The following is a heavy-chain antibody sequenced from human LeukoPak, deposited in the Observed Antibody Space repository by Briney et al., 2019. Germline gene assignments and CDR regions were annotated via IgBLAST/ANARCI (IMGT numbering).Heavy chain of an antibody. J-gene: IGHJ6*03. Sequence: PGGSLRLSCAASGFTFSSYAMHWIRQAPGKGLEWVAVISYDGSNKYYADSVKGRFTISRDNSKNTLYLQMNSLRAEDTAVYYCASTPRSYYDFWSGYYMDVRGKGTTVTVSS. CDR3: ASTPRSYYDFWSGYYMDV. V-gene: IGHV3-30*04. CDR2: ISYDGSNK. D-gene: IGHD3-3*01. CDR1: GFTFSSYA.